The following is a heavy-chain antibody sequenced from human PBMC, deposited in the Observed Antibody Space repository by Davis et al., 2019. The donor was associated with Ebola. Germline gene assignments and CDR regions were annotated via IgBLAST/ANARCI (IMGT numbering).Heavy chain of an antibody. CDR3: ARGPLTALDY. V-gene: IGHV3-48*03. Sequence: PGGSLRLSCAASGFSFNTYEMNWVRQAPGKGLEWVAYISTTSSPIYYADSIKGRFTISRDTARNSVHLQMDSLRAEDTAIYYCARGPLTALDYWGQGTLVTVSS. CDR1: GFSFNTYE. CDR2: ISTTSSPI. J-gene: IGHJ4*02. D-gene: IGHD3-9*01.